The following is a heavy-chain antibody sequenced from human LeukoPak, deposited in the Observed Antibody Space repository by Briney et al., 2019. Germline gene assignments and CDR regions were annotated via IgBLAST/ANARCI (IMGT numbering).Heavy chain of an antibody. J-gene: IGHJ5*02. D-gene: IGHD1-26*01. CDR2: IKQDGSEK. CDR3: ARAFRYSGSPRGWFDP. V-gene: IGHV3-7*01. Sequence: GGSLRLSCAASGFTFSSYEMSWVRQAPGKGLEWVANIKQDGSEKYYVDSVKGRFTISRDNAKNSLYLQMNSLRAEDTAVYYCARAFRYSGSPRGWFDPWGQGTLVTVSS. CDR1: GFTFSSYE.